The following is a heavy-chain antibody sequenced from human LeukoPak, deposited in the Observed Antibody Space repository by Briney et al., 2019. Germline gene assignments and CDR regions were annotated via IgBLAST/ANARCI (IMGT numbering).Heavy chain of an antibody. CDR3: ARSLGVVAPYYYYYGMDV. CDR1: GFTFSSYE. V-gene: IGHV3-7*01. Sequence: GGSLRLSCAASGFTFSSYEMNWVRQAPGKGLEWVANIKQDGSEKHYVDSVKGRFTISRDNAQNSLYLQMDSLRAEDTAVYYCARSLGVVAPYYYYYGMDVWGQGTTVTVPS. CDR2: IKQDGSEK. J-gene: IGHJ6*02. D-gene: IGHD3-3*01.